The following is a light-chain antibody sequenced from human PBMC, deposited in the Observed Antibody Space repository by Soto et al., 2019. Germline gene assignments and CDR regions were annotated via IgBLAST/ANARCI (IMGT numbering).Light chain of an antibody. CDR3: QQYDSSPLT. J-gene: IGKJ4*01. Sequence: EIVLTQSPGTLSLSPGERATLSCRASQGVTSSYLAWYQQKPGQAPRLLLYGASITATGIPDRFSGSGSGRYFTLTISRLEPEDFAADYCQQYDSSPLTFGGGTKVEIK. CDR1: QGVTSSY. CDR2: GAS. V-gene: IGKV3-20*01.